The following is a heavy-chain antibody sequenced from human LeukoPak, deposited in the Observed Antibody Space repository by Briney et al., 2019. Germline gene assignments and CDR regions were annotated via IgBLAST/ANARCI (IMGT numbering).Heavy chain of an antibody. Sequence: GRSLRLSCAASGFTFSSYAMHWVRQAPGKGLEWVAVISYDGSNKYYADSVKGRFTISRDNSKNTLYLQMNSLRAEDTAVYYCAKGGLYSAMAPTDYWGQGTLVTVSS. J-gene: IGHJ4*02. CDR3: AKGGLYSAMAPTDY. CDR1: GFTFSSYA. V-gene: IGHV3-30-3*01. D-gene: IGHD5-18*01. CDR2: ISYDGSNK.